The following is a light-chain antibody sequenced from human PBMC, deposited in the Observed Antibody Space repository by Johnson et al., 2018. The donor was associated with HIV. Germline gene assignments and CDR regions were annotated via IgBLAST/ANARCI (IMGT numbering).Light chain of an antibody. CDR3: GTWDSSLSAHYV. CDR2: DNN. J-gene: IGLJ1*01. CDR1: SSNIGNNY. Sequence: QSVLTQPPSVSAAPGQKVTISCSGSSSNIGNNYVSWYQQLPGTAPKLLIYDNNQRPSGIPDRFSGSKSGTSATLGITGLQTGDEADYYCGTWDSSLSAHYVFGTRTKITVL. V-gene: IGLV1-51*01.